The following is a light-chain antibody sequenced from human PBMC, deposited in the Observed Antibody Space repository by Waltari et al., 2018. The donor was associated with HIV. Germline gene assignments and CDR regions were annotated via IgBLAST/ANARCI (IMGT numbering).Light chain of an antibody. J-gene: IGKJ4*01. CDR3: QQRMNGLT. CDR1: RTLNGR. Sequence: IVLTQSQATLSLSPGERATLSCRASRTLNGRLAWNQQKPGQAPRLLIYDASTRATGIPARFSGSGFETDFVLTISSLQPEDFAVYYCQQRMNGLTFGGGTRVE. CDR2: DAS. V-gene: IGKV3-11*01.